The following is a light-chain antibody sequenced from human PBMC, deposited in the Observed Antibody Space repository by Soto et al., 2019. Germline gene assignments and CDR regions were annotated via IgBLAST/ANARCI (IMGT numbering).Light chain of an antibody. CDR3: SSYSISTAYL. Sequence: ALTQPASVSGSPGQSITISCTGTSSDVGGYDYVSWYQLHPGKAPKLMIFEVSNRPSGVSYRFSGSKSGNTASLTISGLQAEDEADYFCSSYSISTAYLFGTGTKVTV. CDR1: SSDVGGYDY. J-gene: IGLJ1*01. CDR2: EVS. V-gene: IGLV2-14*01.